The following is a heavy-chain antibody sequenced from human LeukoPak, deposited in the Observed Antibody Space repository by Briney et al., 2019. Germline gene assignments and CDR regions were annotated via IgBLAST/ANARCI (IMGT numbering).Heavy chain of an antibody. J-gene: IGHJ4*02. CDR1: GASISTYY. V-gene: IGHV4-59*01. CDR2: ISYGGGA. D-gene: IGHD3-16*01. CDR3: ARDLGHN. Sequence: SESLSLTCTVSGASISTYYWSWIRQPPGEGLEWIGDISYGGGANYNPSLKSRVAMSIDTSKNLLSLKLNSVTAADTAVYYCARDLGHNWGQGTLVTVSS.